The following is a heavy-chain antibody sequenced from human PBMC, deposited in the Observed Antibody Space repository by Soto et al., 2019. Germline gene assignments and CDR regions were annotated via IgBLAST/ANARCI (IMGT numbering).Heavy chain of an antibody. J-gene: IGHJ4*02. V-gene: IGHV3-30-3*01. Sequence: GGSLRLSCAASGFTFSSYAMHWVRQAPGKGLEWVAVISYDGSNKYYADSVKGRFTISRDNSKNTLYLQMNSLRAEDTAVYYCARETYGGNSVQYFDYWGQGTLVTVS. CDR1: GFTFSSYA. CDR3: ARETYGGNSVQYFDY. CDR2: ISYDGSNK. D-gene: IGHD2-21*02.